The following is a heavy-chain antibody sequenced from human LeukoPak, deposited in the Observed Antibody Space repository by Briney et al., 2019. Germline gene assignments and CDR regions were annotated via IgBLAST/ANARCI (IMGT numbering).Heavy chain of an antibody. CDR3: ARPRRYCGGGASYDYFDY. J-gene: IGHJ4*02. Sequence: SGPTLVNPTETLTLTCTVSGFSLSNAEISVSWIRQPPGKALEWLAHIFSNDEKSYSTSLKSRLTISKDTSKGQVVLTMTNMDPVDTATYYCARPRRYCGGGASYDYFDYWGQGTLVTVSS. V-gene: IGHV2-26*01. CDR2: IFSNDEK. CDR1: GFSLSNAEIS. D-gene: IGHD2-15*01.